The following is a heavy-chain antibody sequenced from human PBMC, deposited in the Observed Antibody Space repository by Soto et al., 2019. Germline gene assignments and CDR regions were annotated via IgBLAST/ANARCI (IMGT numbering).Heavy chain of an antibody. Sequence: GGSLRLSCAASGFNVGAFAVNWVRQAPGKGLEWVSGISVSDAFIYYADSVRGRFSISRDASENILYLQMNSLRVDDTALYYCTRETVAGITGLDYWGPGTLVTVSS. CDR3: TRETVAGITGLDY. D-gene: IGHD1-20*01. J-gene: IGHJ4*02. V-gene: IGHV3-23*01. CDR2: ISVSDAFI. CDR1: GFNVGAFA.